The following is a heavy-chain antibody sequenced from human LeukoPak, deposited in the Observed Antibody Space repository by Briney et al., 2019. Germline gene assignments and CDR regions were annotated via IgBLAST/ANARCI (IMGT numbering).Heavy chain of an antibody. Sequence: SETLSLTCTVSGGPISRSSYYWGWIRQPPGKGLEWIGSIYYSGSTYYNPSLKSRVTISVDTSKNQFSLKLSSVTAADTAVYYCARDWAIGSSSWQGYYYYGMDVWGQGTTVTVSS. J-gene: IGHJ6*02. CDR3: ARDWAIGSSSWQGYYYYGMDV. CDR2: IYYSGST. D-gene: IGHD6-13*01. CDR1: GGPISRSSYY. V-gene: IGHV4-39*07.